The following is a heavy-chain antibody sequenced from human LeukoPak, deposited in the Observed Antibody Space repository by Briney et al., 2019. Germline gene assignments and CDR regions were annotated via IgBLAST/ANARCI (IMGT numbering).Heavy chain of an antibody. CDR3: ARAQIRTTGTPAPFGY. CDR1: GYTFTGYY. J-gene: IGHJ4*02. V-gene: IGHV1-2*04. D-gene: IGHD1-1*01. Sequence: ASVKVSCKASGYTFTGYYMHWVRQAPGQGLEWMGWINPNSGGTNYAQKFQGWVTMTRDTSISTAYMELSRLRSDDTAVYYCARAQIRTTGTPAPFGYWGQGTLVTVAS. CDR2: INPNSGGT.